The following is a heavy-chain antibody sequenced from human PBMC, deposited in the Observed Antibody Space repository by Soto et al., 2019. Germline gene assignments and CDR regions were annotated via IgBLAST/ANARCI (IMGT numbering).Heavy chain of an antibody. D-gene: IGHD4-17*01. CDR1: GGSISSSSYY. CDR2: IYYSGST. V-gene: IGHV4-39*01. CDR3: AKRNYPETTVKTFDS. Sequence: SETLSLTCTVSGGSISSSSYYWGWIRQPPGKGLEWIGSIYYSGSTYYNPSLKSRVTISVDTSKNQFSLKLSSVTAADTAVYYCAKRNYPETTVKTFDSWGQGTLVTVSS. J-gene: IGHJ4*02.